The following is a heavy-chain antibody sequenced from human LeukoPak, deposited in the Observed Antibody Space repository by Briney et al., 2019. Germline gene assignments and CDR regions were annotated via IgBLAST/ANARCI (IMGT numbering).Heavy chain of an antibody. CDR1: GGTFSSYA. V-gene: IGHV1-69*05. D-gene: IGHD6-19*01. CDR2: IIPIFGTA. CDR3: ASGGERYSSGWYGDY. Sequence: ASVKVSCKASGGTFSSYAISWVRQAPGQGLEWMGGIIPIFGTANYAQKFQGRVTITTDESTSTAYMELSSLRSEDTAVYYCASGGERYSSGWYGDYWGQGTLVTVSS. J-gene: IGHJ4*02.